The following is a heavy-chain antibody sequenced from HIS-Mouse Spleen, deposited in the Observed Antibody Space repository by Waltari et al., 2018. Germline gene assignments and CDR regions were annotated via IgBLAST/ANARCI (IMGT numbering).Heavy chain of an antibody. D-gene: IGHD6-13*01. CDR3: ARSSIAAAGTFDY. Sequence: QVQLQESGPGLVKPSETLSLTCTAPGGSISSYYWSWLRQPAGKGLEWIGRIYTSGSTNYNPSLKSRVTMSVDTSKNQFSLKLSSVTAADTAVYYCARSSIAAAGTFDYWGQGTLVTVSS. CDR1: GGSISSYY. CDR2: IYTSGST. V-gene: IGHV4-4*07. J-gene: IGHJ4*02.